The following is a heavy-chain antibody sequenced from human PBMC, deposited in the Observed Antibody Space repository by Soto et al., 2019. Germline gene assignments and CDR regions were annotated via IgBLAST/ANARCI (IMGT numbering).Heavy chain of an antibody. D-gene: IGHD3-22*01. V-gene: IGHV4-30-4*01. CDR1: GGSISSGDYY. J-gene: IGHJ6*02. CDR2: IYYSGST. CDR3: ARLNAAGYYDSSGFDYYYYGMDV. Sequence: SETLSLTCTVSGGSISSGDYYWSWIRQPPGKGLEWIGYIYYSGSTYYNPSLKSRVTISVDTSKNQFSLKLSSVTAADTAVYYCARLNAAGYYDSSGFDYYYYGMDVWGQGTTVTVSS.